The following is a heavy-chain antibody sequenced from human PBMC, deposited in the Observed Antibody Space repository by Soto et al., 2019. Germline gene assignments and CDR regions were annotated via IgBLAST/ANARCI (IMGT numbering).Heavy chain of an antibody. CDR1: GDSINNSHW. J-gene: IGHJ5*02. D-gene: IGHD6-13*01. CDR3: AREVNSSPAPCPNWFDP. CDR2: TYHSGTT. Sequence: QVQLQESGPGLVQPSGTLSLTCAVSGDSINNSHWWSWVRQTPGKGLEWIGATYHSGTTNSNPSLKTRVTISIDKSKNQFSLKMNSVTAADTAVYYCAREVNSSPAPCPNWFDPWGQGTLVTVSS. V-gene: IGHV4-4*02.